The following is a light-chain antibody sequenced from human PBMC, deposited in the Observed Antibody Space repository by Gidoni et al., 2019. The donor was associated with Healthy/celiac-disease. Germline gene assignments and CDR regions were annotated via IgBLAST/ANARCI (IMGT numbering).Light chain of an antibody. Sequence: EIVMTQSPATLSVSPGERATLSCRASQSVSSNLAWYQQKPGQAPRLLIYGASTRATGIPARFSGSGTVTEFTLTISSLQSEDFAVYYCQQYNNWPPWTFXQXTKLEIK. CDR3: QQYNNWPPWT. CDR2: GAS. J-gene: IGKJ1*01. V-gene: IGKV3-15*01. CDR1: QSVSSN.